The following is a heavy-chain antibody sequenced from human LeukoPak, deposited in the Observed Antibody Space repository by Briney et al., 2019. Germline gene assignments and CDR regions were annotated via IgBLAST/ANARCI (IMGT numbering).Heavy chain of an antibody. D-gene: IGHD6-13*01. CDR3: AGGGRQQLGF. CDR2: IYYSGST. CDR1: GGSNRSHY. J-gene: IGHJ4*02. V-gene: IGHV4-59*11. Sequence: SQTVSLTCTVWGGSNRSHYGRWIRQPPGKGLEWIGYIYYSGSTNYSPSLKSRVTISVDTSKNQFSLKLSSVTAADAAVYDCAGGGRQQLGFWGQGTVVTVSS.